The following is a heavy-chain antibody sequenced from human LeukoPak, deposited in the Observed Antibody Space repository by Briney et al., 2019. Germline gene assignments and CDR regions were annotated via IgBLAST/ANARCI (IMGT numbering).Heavy chain of an antibody. CDR2: VNTQGTYT. J-gene: IGHJ4*02. CDR1: GITFSSYW. D-gene: IGHD2-15*01. CDR3: VIDLGDYDDF. Sequence: GGSLRLSCAVSGITFSSYWMHWVRQDPGRGLLWVSRVNTQGTYTNYADSVKGRFTISRDNAKNTLYLQMSSLRADDTAVYYCVIDLGDYDDFWGQGTLVSVSS. V-gene: IGHV3-74*01.